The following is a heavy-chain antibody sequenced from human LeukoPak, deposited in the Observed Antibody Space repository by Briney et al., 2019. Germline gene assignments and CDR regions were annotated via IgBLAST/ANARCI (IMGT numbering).Heavy chain of an antibody. D-gene: IGHD6-13*01. V-gene: IGHV2-70*11. J-gene: IGHJ3*02. CDR3: ARIHIAAVGTGGNDALDI. Sequence: SGPTLVNPTQTLTLTCTFSGFSLSTSGMCVSWIRQPPGKALEWLARIDWNDDKYYSTSLKTRLSISKDTSKNQVVLTMTNMDPVDTATYYCARIHIAAVGTGGNDALDIWGQGTMVTVSS. CDR2: IDWNDDK. CDR1: GFSLSTSGMC.